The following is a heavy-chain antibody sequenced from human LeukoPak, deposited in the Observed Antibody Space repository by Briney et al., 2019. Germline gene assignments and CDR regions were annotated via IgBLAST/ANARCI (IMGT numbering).Heavy chain of an antibody. V-gene: IGHV4-4*07. CDR1: GDSIRGYY. Sequence: PSETLSLTCSVSGDSIRGYYWSWIRQPAGKGLEWIGRIYSSGSTNYNPSLKSRVTISVDTSKNQFSLKLSSVTAADTAVYYCARVGRLDNTKPELHLGLFDYWGQGTLVTVSS. CDR2: IYSSGST. D-gene: IGHD1-7*01. J-gene: IGHJ4*02. CDR3: ARVGRLDNTKPELHLGLFDY.